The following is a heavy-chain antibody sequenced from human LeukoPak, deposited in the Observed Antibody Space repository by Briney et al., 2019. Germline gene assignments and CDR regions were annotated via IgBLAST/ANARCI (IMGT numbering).Heavy chain of an antibody. CDR1: GFTFSRYS. D-gene: IGHD2-2*01. CDR2: ISSSSSYI. CDR3: ARGGLSSTHNWFDP. J-gene: IGHJ5*02. V-gene: IGHV3-21*01. Sequence: GGSLRLSCAASGFTFSRYSMNWVRQAPGKGLEWVSSISSSSSYIYYADSVKGRFTISRDNAKNSLYLQMNSLRAEDMAVYYCARGGLSSTHNWFDPWGQGTLVTVSS.